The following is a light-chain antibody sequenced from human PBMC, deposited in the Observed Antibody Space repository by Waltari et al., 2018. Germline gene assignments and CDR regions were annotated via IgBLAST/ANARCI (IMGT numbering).Light chain of an antibody. CDR3: QQYFSSPPWT. CDR2: WAS. J-gene: IGKJ1*01. CDR1: QSLFYSSNNENY. Sequence: DIVLTQSPDSLAVSLGESATINCKSSQSLFYSSNNENYLAWYQQKPGQPPRMLIYWASNRESGVPDRFSGSGSGTDFTITISGLQAEDVAVYYCQQYFSSPPWTFGQGTKVEIK. V-gene: IGKV4-1*01.